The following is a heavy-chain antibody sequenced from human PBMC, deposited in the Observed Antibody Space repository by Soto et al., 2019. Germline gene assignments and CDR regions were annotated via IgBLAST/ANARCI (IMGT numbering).Heavy chain of an antibody. CDR2: IYYSGST. Sequence: PAETLSLTCTVSGGSISSYYWSWIRQPPGKGLEWIGYIYYSGSTNYNPSLKSRVTISVDTSKNQFSLKLSSVTAADTAVYYCARLYDILTGSNWFDPWGQGTLVTVSS. D-gene: IGHD3-9*01. V-gene: IGHV4-59*08. CDR1: GGSISSYY. CDR3: ARLYDILTGSNWFDP. J-gene: IGHJ5*02.